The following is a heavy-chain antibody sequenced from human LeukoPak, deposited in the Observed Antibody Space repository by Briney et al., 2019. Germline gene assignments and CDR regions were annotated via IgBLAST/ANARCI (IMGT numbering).Heavy chain of an antibody. D-gene: IGHD3-9*01. CDR2: IWYDGSNK. Sequence: PGGSLRLSCAASGFTFSSYGMHWVRQAPGKGLEWVAVIWYDGSNKYYADSVKGRFTISRDNSKNTLYLQMNSLRAEDTAVYYCARAPRYYDILTGYYFDYWGQGTPVTVSS. V-gene: IGHV3-33*01. J-gene: IGHJ4*02. CDR1: GFTFSSYG. CDR3: ARAPRYYDILTGYYFDY.